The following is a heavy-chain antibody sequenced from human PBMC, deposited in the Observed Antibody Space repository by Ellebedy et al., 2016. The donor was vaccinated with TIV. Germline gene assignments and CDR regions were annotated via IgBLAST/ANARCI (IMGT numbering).Heavy chain of an antibody. CDR1: GGSISSYY. CDR3: ASSLTMLRGGMDV. Sequence: MPSETLSLTCTVSGGSISSYYWSWIRQPPGKGLEWIGYIYYSGSTNYNPSLKSRVTISVDTSKNQFSLKLSSLTAADTAVYYCASSLTMLRGGMDVWGQGTTVTVSS. CDR2: IYYSGST. V-gene: IGHV4-59*01. D-gene: IGHD3-10*01. J-gene: IGHJ6*02.